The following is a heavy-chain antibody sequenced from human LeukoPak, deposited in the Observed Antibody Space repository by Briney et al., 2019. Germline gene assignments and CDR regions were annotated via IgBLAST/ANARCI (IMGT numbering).Heavy chain of an antibody. CDR2: ISWNSGSI. CDR1: GFTFDDYA. D-gene: IGHD2-2*02. V-gene: IGHV3-9*01. CDR3: AKEVGGYCSSTSCYNFYYFDY. J-gene: IGHJ4*02. Sequence: GGSLRLSCAASGFTFDDYAIHWVRQAPGTGLEWVSGISWNSGSIGYADSVKGRFTISRDNAKNSLYLQMNSLRAEDTALYYCAKEVGGYCSSTSCYNFYYFDYWGQRTLVTVSS.